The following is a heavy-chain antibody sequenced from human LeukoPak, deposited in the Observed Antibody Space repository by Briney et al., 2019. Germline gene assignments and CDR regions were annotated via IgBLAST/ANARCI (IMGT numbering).Heavy chain of an antibody. D-gene: IGHD2-2*01. CDR2: IYYSGST. V-gene: IGHV4-39*07. CDR1: GGSISSSSYY. J-gene: IGHJ6*03. CDR3: ARAIEIYCSSTSCYFYNRALRTEVYYYYYMDV. Sequence: PSETLSLTCTVSGGSISSSSYYWGWIRQPPGKGLEWIGSIYYSGSTYYNPSLKSRVTISVDTSKNQFSLKLSSVTAADTAVYCCARAIEIYCSSTSCYFYNRALRTEVYYYYYMDVWGKGTTVTVSS.